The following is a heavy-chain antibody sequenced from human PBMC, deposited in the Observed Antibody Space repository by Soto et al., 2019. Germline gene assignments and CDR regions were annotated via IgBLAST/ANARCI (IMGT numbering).Heavy chain of an antibody. Sequence: TSETLSLTCTVSGGSMNSGGYCWNWIRQHPGEGLEWIGCISYGGTTSYNPSLKSRVTISVDTSKNQFSLKLSSVTAADTAVYYCSRGILVWGQGTLVTVSS. J-gene: IGHJ4*02. CDR2: ISYGGTT. V-gene: IGHV4-31*03. CDR3: SRGILV. CDR1: GGSMNSGGYC. D-gene: IGHD2-15*01.